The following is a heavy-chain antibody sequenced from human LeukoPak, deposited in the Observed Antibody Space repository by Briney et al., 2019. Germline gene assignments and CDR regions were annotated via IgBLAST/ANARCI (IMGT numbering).Heavy chain of an antibody. CDR2: TVSEIDGGTT. J-gene: IGHJ6*02. Sequence: GGSLRLSCAASGFTFNYAWMSWVRQVPGKGLEWVGQTVSEIDGGTTDYATPVKGRFTISRGDSKSTLYLQMNSLKIEDTAVYYCTTDEDWNYARKDVWGQGATVIVSS. CDR1: GFTFNYAW. V-gene: IGHV3-15*04. D-gene: IGHD1-7*01. CDR3: TTDEDWNYARKDV.